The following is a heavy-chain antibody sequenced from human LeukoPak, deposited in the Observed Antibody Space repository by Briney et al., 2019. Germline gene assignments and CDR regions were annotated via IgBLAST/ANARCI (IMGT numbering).Heavy chain of an antibody. CDR3: ARDLASTSNWEFDY. CDR1: GYTFTDYF. D-gene: IGHD7-27*01. Sequence: ASVKVSCKASGYTFTDYFIQWLRQAPGQGLEWMGRINAKSGGTEDAQDFQGRVTLTRDTSINTAYMELSSLRSDDTAVYYCARDLASTSNWEFDYWGQGTPVTVSP. V-gene: IGHV1-2*06. CDR2: INAKSGGT. J-gene: IGHJ4*02.